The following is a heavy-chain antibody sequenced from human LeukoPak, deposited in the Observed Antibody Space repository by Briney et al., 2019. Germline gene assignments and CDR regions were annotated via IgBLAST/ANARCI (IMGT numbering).Heavy chain of an antibody. CDR2: ISYDGSNK. CDR1: GFTFSSYT. CDR3: ARGGQGYDLNWFDP. D-gene: IGHD3-3*01. J-gene: IGHJ5*02. Sequence: GGSLRLSCAASGFTFSSYTIHWVRQAPGKGLQWVTIISYDGSNKYYADSVKGRFTISRDNSKNTLYLQMNSLRAEDTAVYYCARGGQGYDLNWFDPWGQGTLVTVSS. V-gene: IGHV3-30-3*01.